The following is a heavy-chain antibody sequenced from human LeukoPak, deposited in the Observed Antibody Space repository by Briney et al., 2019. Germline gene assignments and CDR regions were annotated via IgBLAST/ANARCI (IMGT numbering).Heavy chain of an antibody. CDR2: IYTSGST. CDR1: GGSISSYY. Sequence: SETLSLTCTVSGGSISSYYWSWTRQPAGKGLEWIGRIYTSGSTNYNPSLKSRVTMSVDTSKNQFSLKLSSVTAADTAVYYCARGKAAAADFDYWGQGTLVTVSS. J-gene: IGHJ4*02. V-gene: IGHV4-4*07. D-gene: IGHD6-13*01. CDR3: ARGKAAAADFDY.